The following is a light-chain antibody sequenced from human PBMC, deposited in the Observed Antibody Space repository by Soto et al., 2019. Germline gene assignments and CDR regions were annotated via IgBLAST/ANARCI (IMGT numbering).Light chain of an antibody. CDR3: QQTRSDPST. CDR1: QGIDSY. J-gene: IGKJ4*01. Sequence: IQLTQSQYSLSASVGDRVTLTCRASQGIDSYLAWYQQRPGKVPQLLIYETSILQSGVSSRFSGSGSGTDLTLTISSLQTEDFATYYCQQTRSDPSTFGGGNKMEIK. CDR2: ETS. V-gene: IGKV1-9*01.